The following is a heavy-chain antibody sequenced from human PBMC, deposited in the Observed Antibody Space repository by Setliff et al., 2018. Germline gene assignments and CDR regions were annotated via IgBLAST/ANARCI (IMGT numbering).Heavy chain of an antibody. CDR2: ISAYNGNT. Sequence: ASVKVSCKASGYTYTSYYMHWVRQAPGQGLEWMGWISAYNGNTNYAQKLQGRVTMTTDTSTSTAYMELRSLRSDDTAVYYCARLTVYSYGYSHWGQGTLVTVSS. V-gene: IGHV1-18*04. CDR1: GYTYTSYY. J-gene: IGHJ4*02. CDR3: ARLTVYSYGYSH. D-gene: IGHD5-18*01.